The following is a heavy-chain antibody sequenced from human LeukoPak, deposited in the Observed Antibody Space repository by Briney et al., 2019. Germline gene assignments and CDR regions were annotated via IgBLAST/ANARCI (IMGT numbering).Heavy chain of an antibody. CDR1: GFSFSTYW. Sequence: GSLRLSCAAAGFSFSTYWMHWVRQGPGKGLVWVSRINSDGSSTNYAGSVTGRFTISRDNAKNTLYLQMNSLRAEDTAVYFCVTDDGAGHNLSHWGEGTLVTVSS. V-gene: IGHV3-74*01. CDR3: VTDDGAGHNLSH. CDR2: INSDGSST. J-gene: IGHJ1*01. D-gene: IGHD1-20*01.